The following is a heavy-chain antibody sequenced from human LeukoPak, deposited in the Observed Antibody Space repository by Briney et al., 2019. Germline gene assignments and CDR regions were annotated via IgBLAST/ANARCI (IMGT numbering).Heavy chain of an antibody. D-gene: IGHD6-13*01. Sequence: SETLSLTCTVSGYSITSGYYWGWSRQPPGKGLEWIASIYPSGSTYYNPSLKSRVTISEDTSNNQFSLKLSSVTAADTAVYYCARLQLSAAGIDYWGQGTLVIVSS. J-gene: IGHJ4*02. CDR3: ARLQLSAAGIDY. CDR2: IYPSGST. V-gene: IGHV4-38-2*02. CDR1: GYSITSGYY.